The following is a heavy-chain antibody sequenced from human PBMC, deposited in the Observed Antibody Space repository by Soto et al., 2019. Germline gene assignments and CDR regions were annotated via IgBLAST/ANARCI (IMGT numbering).Heavy chain of an antibody. V-gene: IGHV4-4*02. Sequence: SETLCLTWAVAGGSSSSSNGWSWVRQPPGKGLEWIGEIYHSGSTNYNPSLKSRVTISVDTSKNQFSLKLSSVTAADTAVYYCARRHGTVALRGVFDYWGQRTLVTVSS. CDR3: ARRHGTVALRGVFDY. CDR1: GGSSSSSNG. J-gene: IGHJ4*02. D-gene: IGHD4-17*01. CDR2: IYHSGST.